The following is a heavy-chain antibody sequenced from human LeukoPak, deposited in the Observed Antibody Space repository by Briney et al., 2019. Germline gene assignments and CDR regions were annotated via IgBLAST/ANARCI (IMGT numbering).Heavy chain of an antibody. J-gene: IGHJ4*02. Sequence: GGSLRLSCAVSGFTFSSYWMTWVRQAPGKGLEWVAVISYDGSNKYYADSVKGRFTISRDNSKNTLYLQMNSLRAEDTAVYYCASHPLWFGELSDDYWGQGTLVTVSS. CDR2: ISYDGSNK. V-gene: IGHV3-30-3*01. D-gene: IGHD3-10*01. CDR1: GFTFSSYW. CDR3: ASHPLWFGELSDDY.